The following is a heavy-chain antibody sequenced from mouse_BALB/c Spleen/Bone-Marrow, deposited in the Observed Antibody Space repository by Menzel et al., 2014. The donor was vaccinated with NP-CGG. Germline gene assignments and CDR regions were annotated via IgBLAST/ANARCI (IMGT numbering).Heavy chain of an antibody. CDR1: GFTFSNYW. CDR2: IRLKSNNYAT. J-gene: IGHJ3*01. CDR3: TTGFAY. Sequence: EVQVVESGGGLVQPGGSMKLSCVASGFTFSNYWMNWVRQSPEKGLDWVAEIRLKSNNYATHYAESAKGRFTISRDDSKSSVYLQMNNLRAEDTGIYYCTTGFAYWGQGTLVTVSA. V-gene: IGHV6-6*02.